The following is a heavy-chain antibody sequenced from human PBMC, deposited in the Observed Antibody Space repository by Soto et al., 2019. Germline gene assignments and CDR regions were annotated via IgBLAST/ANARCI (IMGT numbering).Heavy chain of an antibody. CDR2: INHSGST. Sequence: SETLSLTCAVYGGSFSGYYWSWIRQPPGKGLEWIGEINHSGSTNYNPSLKSRVTISVDTSKNQFSLKLSSVTAADTAVYYCARGRNVVVVAATYYYYYYMDVWGKGTTVTVSS. CDR3: ARGRNVVVVAATYYYYYYMDV. D-gene: IGHD2-15*01. CDR1: GGSFSGYY. J-gene: IGHJ6*03. V-gene: IGHV4-34*01.